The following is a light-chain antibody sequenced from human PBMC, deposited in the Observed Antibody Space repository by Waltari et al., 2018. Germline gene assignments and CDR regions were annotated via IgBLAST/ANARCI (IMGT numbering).Light chain of an antibody. CDR2: QVN. V-gene: IGLV2-23*02. Sequence: QSVLTQPASVSGSPGQSLPISCTGTSTDIGYYNLVSCYQQYPGKAPKVMIYQVNKRPSEPANRSSASTSGNTASLTISVLQAEDEADYYCCSYADSRTWVFGGGTKLTVL. CDR1: STDIGYYNL. CDR3: CSYADSRTWV. J-gene: IGLJ3*02.